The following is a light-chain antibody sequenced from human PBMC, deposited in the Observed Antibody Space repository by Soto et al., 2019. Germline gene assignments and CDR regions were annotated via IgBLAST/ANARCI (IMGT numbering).Light chain of an antibody. CDR1: QSVGTY. CDR2: GAS. CDR3: QQYNNWWT. J-gene: IGKJ1*01. V-gene: IGKV3-15*01. Sequence: EIVLTQSPGTLSLSPVERATLSCRASQSVGTYLAWYKQKPGQAPRLLIYGASTRATGIPARFSGGGSGTEFTLTIKSLKSEDFAVYYCQQYNNWWTFGQGTKLDI.